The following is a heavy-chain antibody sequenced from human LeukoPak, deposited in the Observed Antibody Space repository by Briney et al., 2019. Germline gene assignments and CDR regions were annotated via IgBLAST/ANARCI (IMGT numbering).Heavy chain of an antibody. J-gene: IGHJ1*01. Sequence: ASVKVSCKASGYSFTGYDINWVRQATGQGLEWMGWMNPNNGNTGYAQRFQGRVTMTRDTATSTAYMELRSLRSDDTAVYYCARDSSSWSHAEYFQHWGQGTLVTVSS. D-gene: IGHD6-13*01. CDR3: ARDSSSWSHAEYFQH. CDR2: MNPNNGNT. CDR1: GYSFTGYD. V-gene: IGHV1-8*01.